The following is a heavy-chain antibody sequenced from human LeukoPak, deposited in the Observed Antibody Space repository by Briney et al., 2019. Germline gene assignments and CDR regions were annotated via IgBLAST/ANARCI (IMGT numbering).Heavy chain of an antibody. J-gene: IGHJ5*02. V-gene: IGHV5-51*01. CDR3: AREQISAPGRLNWLDP. CDR2: IWPGDSDA. CDR1: GYSFTSHW. Sequence: GESLKISCKASGYSFTSHWIGWVRQRPGKGLEWMGIIWPGDSDARYSPSFQGQVTISVDKSITTAYLQWRSLRASDTATYFCAREQISAPGRLNWLDPWGQGTLVTVSS. D-gene: IGHD6-13*01.